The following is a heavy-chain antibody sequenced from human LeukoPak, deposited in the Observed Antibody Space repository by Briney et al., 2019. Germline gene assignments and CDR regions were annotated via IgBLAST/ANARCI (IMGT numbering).Heavy chain of an antibody. D-gene: IGHD3-22*01. V-gene: IGHV4-39*01. J-gene: IGHJ3*02. Sequence: SETLSLTCTVSGGSISSSSYYWGWIRQPPGKGLEWIGSIYYSGSTYYNPSLKSRVTIFVDTSKNQFSLKLSSVTAADTAVYYCARPYYYDSSGYAFDIWGQGTMVTVSS. CDR3: ARPYYYDSSGYAFDI. CDR2: IYYSGST. CDR1: GGSISSSSYY.